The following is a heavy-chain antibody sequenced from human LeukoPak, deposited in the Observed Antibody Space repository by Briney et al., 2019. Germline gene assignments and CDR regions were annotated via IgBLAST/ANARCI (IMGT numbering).Heavy chain of an antibody. CDR2: MNPNSGNT. CDR3: ARGLATYYYGSGSI. D-gene: IGHD3-10*01. J-gene: IGHJ4*02. CDR1: GYTFTSYD. V-gene: IGHV1-8*01. Sequence: ASVKVSCKASGYTFTSYDINWVRQATGQGLEWMGWMNPNSGNTGYAQKFQGRVTMTRNTSISTAYMELSSLRSEDTAVYYCARGLATYYYGSGSIWGQGTLVTVSS.